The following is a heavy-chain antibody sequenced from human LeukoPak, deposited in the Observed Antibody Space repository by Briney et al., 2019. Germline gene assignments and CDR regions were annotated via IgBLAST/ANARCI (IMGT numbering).Heavy chain of an antibody. V-gene: IGHV4-30-2*01. Sequence: SETLSLTCTVSGASISGYFWSWIRQPPGKGLEWIGYIYHSGSTYYNPSLKSRVTISVDRSKNQFSLKLSSVTAADTAVYYCARGPPYYDFWSGYSSLDYGMDVWGQGTTVTVSS. CDR1: GASISGYF. CDR2: IYHSGST. D-gene: IGHD3-3*01. CDR3: ARGPPYYDFWSGYSSLDYGMDV. J-gene: IGHJ6*02.